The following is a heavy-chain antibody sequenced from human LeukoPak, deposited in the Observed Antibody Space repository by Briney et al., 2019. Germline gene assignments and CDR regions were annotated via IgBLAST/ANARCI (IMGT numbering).Heavy chain of an antibody. V-gene: IGHV4-59*08. CDR2: IYYSGST. CDR1: GGSISSYY. J-gene: IGHJ4*02. Sequence: SETLSLTCTVSGGSISSYYWNWIRQPPGKGLEWIGYIYYSGSTNYNPSLKSRVTISVDTSKNQFSLKLSSVTAADMAVYYCARHGQRYDYVWGSYRPVTFFDYWGQGTLVTVSS. D-gene: IGHD3-16*02. CDR3: ARHGQRYDYVWGSYRPVTFFDY.